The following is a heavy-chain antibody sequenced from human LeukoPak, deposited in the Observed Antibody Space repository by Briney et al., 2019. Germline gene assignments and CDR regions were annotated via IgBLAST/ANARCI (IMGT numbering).Heavy chain of an antibody. Sequence: PGGSLRLSWAASGFTVSNNYMSWVRQAPGKGLEWVSVIYSGDNTYYVESVKGRFTISRDNSKNTLFLQMNRLRAEDTAVYYCAGRRVLDASFDYWGQGTLVTVSS. CDR3: AGRRVLDASFDY. J-gene: IGHJ4*02. CDR2: IYSGDNT. CDR1: GFTVSNNY. V-gene: IGHV3-66*02. D-gene: IGHD3-16*01.